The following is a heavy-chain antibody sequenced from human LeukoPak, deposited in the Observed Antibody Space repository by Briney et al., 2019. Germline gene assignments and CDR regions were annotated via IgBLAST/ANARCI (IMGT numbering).Heavy chain of an antibody. CDR3: AKALRYFDWSPPLDY. D-gene: IGHD3-9*01. CDR1: GFTVSGNY. V-gene: IGHV3-66*01. J-gene: IGHJ4*02. CDR2: IYSDGTT. Sequence: GGSLRLSCAASGFTVSGNYMSWVRQAPGKGLEWVSVIYSDGTTYYADSVKGRFSISRDNSKNTLYLQMNSLRAEDTAVYYCAKALRYFDWSPPLDYWGQGTLVTVSS.